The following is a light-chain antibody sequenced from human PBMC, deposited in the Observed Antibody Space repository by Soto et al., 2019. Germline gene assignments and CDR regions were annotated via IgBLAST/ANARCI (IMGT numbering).Light chain of an antibody. J-gene: IGKJ1*01. Sequence: DIQMTQSPSTLSASVGDRVTITCRASQSMSTWLACYQQKPGKAPNLLIYDASSLESGVPSRFSGSGSGTEFTLTSSSRQPDDFATYYCQQYNIYWTFGQGTKVEIK. V-gene: IGKV1-5*01. CDR3: QQYNIYWT. CDR1: QSMSTW. CDR2: DAS.